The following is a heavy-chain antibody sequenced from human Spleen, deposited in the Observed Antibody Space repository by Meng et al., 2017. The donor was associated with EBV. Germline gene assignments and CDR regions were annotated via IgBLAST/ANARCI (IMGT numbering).Heavy chain of an antibody. CDR1: RFTFSHHT. CDR2: ISTSSAYV. V-gene: IGHV3-21*03. Sequence: VARLGFCGGPVKPWGCLRRSCDDSRFTFSHHTMNWVRQAPGKGLDWVSSISTSSAYVYHTESVKGRFSISRDNDKNSLNLQMNSLRVEDTAVYYCARGSIYDILTGVGLDYWGQGTLVTVSS. D-gene: IGHD3-9*01. CDR3: ARGSIYDILTGVGLDY. J-gene: IGHJ4*02.